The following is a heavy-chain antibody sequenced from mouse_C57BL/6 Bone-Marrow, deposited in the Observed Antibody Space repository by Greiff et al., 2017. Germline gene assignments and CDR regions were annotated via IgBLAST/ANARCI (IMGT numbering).Heavy chain of an antibody. V-gene: IGHV5-2*01. CDR1: EYEFPSYD. J-gene: IGHJ1*03. CDR3: ARHRYYGSSYGWYFDV. Sequence: DVMLVESGGGLVQPGESLKLSCESNEYEFPSYDMSWVRKTPEKRLELVAAINSDGGSTYYPDTMERRFIISRDNTKKTLYLQMSSLRSEDTALYYCARHRYYGSSYGWYFDVWGTGTTVTVSS. D-gene: IGHD1-1*01. CDR2: INSDGGST.